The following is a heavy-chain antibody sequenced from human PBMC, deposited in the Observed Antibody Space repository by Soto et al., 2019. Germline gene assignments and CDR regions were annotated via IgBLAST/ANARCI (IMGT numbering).Heavy chain of an antibody. CDR1: GFTFSDHY. J-gene: IGHJ5*02. CDR2: IRNKGGFIT. CDR3: ASPHLTTSVMSYH. D-gene: IGHD1-1*01. V-gene: IGHV3-72*01. Sequence: EVQLVESGGGLVQPGGSLRLSCGASGFTFSDHYMYWVRQAPGKGLEWVARIRNKGGFITEYAASVQGRFTVSRDDSKTSVLLQMNSLKTEDTALYYCASPHLTTSVMSYHWGQGTLVTGSS.